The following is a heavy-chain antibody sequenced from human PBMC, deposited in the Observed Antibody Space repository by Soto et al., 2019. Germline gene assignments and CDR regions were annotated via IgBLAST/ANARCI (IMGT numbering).Heavy chain of an antibody. V-gene: IGHV3-48*01. CDR3: AKGSGCSSTSCYGYYYYYMDV. CDR2: ISSSGNSM. D-gene: IGHD2-2*01. CDR1: GFTFSSSS. Sequence: GGSLRLSCAASGFTFSSSSMNWVRQAPGKGLEWLSYISSSGNSMYYADSVKGRFTISRDNSKNTLYLQMNSLRAEDTAVYYCAKGSGCSSTSCYGYYYYYMDVWGKGTTVTVSS. J-gene: IGHJ6*03.